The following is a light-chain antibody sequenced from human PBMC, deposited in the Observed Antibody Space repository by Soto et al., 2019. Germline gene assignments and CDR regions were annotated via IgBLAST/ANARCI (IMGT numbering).Light chain of an antibody. CDR2: EVS. CDR1: GSDLGNYNY. V-gene: IGLV2-14*01. J-gene: IGLJ1*01. CDR3: SSYTTTTYV. Sequence: QSDLTQPASVSGSPGQSITISCTGAGSDLGNYNYVSWYQQHPGKAPKLILYEVSNRPSGVSSRFSGSRSGNTASLTISGLHTEDEADYYCSSYTTTTYVFGTGTKLTVL.